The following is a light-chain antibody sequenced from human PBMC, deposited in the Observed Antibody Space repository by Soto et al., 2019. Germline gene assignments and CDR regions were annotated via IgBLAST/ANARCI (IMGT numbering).Light chain of an antibody. CDR3: QQYDISPYT. CDR1: QDISRW. CDR2: ATS. Sequence: DIQMTQSPSSLSASVGDRVTITCRASQDISRWLGWYQQTPGKAPKSLIYATSTLESGVPSRFSGSRSGTDFTLTITSLQPEDFATYCCQQYDISPYTFGQGTKVEIK. J-gene: IGKJ2*01. V-gene: IGKV1D-16*01.